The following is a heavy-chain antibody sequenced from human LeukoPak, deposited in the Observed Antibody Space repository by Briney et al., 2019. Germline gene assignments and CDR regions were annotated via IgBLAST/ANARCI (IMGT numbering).Heavy chain of an antibody. CDR2: IIPIFGTA. CDR3: ATDLSYGMDV. V-gene: IGHV1-69*06. J-gene: IGHJ6*04. CDR1: GGTFSSYA. Sequence: ASVKVSCKASGGTFSSYAISWVRQAPGQGLEWMGGIIPIFGTANYAQKFQGRVTITADKSTSTAYMELSSLRSEDTAVYYCATDLSYGMDVWGKGTTVTVSS.